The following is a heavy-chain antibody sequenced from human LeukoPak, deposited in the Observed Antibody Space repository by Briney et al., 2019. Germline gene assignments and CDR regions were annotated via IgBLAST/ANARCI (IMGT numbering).Heavy chain of an antibody. Sequence: GGSLRLSCAASGFTFSSYSMNWVRQAPGKGLEWVSSISSSSSYIYYADSVKGRFTISRDNAKNTLYLQMNSLRAEDTAEYYCAKGITAESLFDYWGQGTLVTVSS. J-gene: IGHJ4*02. CDR2: ISSSSSYI. CDR1: GFTFSSYS. V-gene: IGHV3-21*04. D-gene: IGHD6-13*01. CDR3: AKGITAESLFDY.